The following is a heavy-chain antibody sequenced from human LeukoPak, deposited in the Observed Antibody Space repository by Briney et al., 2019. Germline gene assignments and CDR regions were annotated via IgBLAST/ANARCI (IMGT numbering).Heavy chain of an antibody. V-gene: IGHV3-13*01. J-gene: IGHJ4*02. D-gene: IGHD1-26*01. CDR1: GFTFSSYD. CDR2: IGVTGDT. Sequence: GGSLRLSCAASGFTFSSYDMHWVRQATGKGLEWGSVIGVTGDTYYSGSVKGRFTISRENAKDSLHLQMNSLRAGDTAVYYCARGNPNSGTLDYWGKGILVTVSS. CDR3: ARGNPNSGTLDY.